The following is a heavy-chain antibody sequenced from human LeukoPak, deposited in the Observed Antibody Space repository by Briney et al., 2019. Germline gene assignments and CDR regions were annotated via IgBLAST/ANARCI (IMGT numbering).Heavy chain of an antibody. CDR1: GFSFGNYA. Sequence: TGGSLTLSCVASGFSFGNYAMSWVRQAPGKGLQWVSQISGTGGATWYAGFARDRFTISRDNSKKTLYLQMSGLRVEDTAMYYCVKDPRDTYGTNWFVSWGQGT. D-gene: IGHD2-21*01. CDR2: ISGTGGAT. CDR3: VKDPRDTYGTNWFVS. J-gene: IGHJ5*01. V-gene: IGHV3-23*01.